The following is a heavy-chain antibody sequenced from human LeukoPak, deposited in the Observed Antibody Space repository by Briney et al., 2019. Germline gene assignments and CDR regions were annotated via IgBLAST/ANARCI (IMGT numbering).Heavy chain of an antibody. Sequence: GGSLRLSCAASGFTFSRHAMHWVRQAPGRGLEWVAVISDDGRTKYYADSVKGRFSPSRDNSKNTVFVHMSSLRREDTAVYYCAKGGRVVTRIDYWGQGTLVTVSS. CDR3: AKGGRVVTRIDY. J-gene: IGHJ4*02. CDR1: GFTFSRHA. D-gene: IGHD3-3*01. V-gene: IGHV3-30*04. CDR2: ISDDGRTK.